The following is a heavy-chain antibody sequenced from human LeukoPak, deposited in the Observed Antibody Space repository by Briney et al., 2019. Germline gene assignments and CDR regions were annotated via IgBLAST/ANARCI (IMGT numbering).Heavy chain of an antibody. V-gene: IGHV1-18*01. CDR2: ISAYNGNT. J-gene: IGHJ4*02. CDR1: GYTFTSYG. D-gene: IGHD2-21*02. CDR3: ARGSQTALQYYFGY. Sequence: ASVKVSCKASGYTFTSYGISWVRQAPGQGLEWMGWISAYNGNTNYAQKLQGRVTMTTDTSTSTAYMELRSLRSDDTAVCYCARGSQTALQYYFGYWGQGTLVTVSS.